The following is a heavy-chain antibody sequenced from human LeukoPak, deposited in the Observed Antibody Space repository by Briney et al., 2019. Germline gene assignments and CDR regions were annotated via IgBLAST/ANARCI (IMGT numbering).Heavy chain of an antibody. CDR3: ARIAVTGMWYFDY. CDR2: IGMAGDT. V-gene: IGHV3-13*04. D-gene: IGHD6-19*01. CDR1: GFTFSSYD. Sequence: GGSLRLSCAASGFTFSSYDMHWVRQVTGKGLEWVSAIGMAGDTYYSGSVKGRFTVSRDNAKKSLYLQMNSLRAEDTAVYYCARIAVTGMWYFDYWGQGTQVTVSS. J-gene: IGHJ4*02.